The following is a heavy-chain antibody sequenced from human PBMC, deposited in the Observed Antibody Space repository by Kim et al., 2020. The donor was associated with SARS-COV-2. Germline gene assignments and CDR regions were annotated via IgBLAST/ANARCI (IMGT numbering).Heavy chain of an antibody. CDR3: AREIEPWSHSTFDY. D-gene: IGHD3-3*01. CDR2: ISYDGSNK. CDR1: GFTFSSYG. J-gene: IGHJ4*02. Sequence: GGSLRLSCAASGFTFSSYGMHWVRQAPGKGLEWVAVISYDGSNKYYADSVKGRFTISRDNSKNTLYLQMNSLRAEDTAVYYCAREIEPWSHSTFDYWGQGTLVTVSS. V-gene: IGHV3-33*05.